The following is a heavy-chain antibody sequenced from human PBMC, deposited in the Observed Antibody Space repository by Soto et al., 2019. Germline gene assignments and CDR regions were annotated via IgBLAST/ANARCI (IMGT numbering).Heavy chain of an antibody. J-gene: IGHJ5*02. CDR1: GDSVSSNSAA. D-gene: IGHD6-19*01. CDR2: TYYRSKWYN. V-gene: IGHV6-1*01. Sequence: QVQLQQSGPGLVKPSQTLSLTCAISGDSVSSNSAAWNWIRQSPSRGLEWLGRTYYRSKWYNDYAVSEKSRITNNPHTSKNQFSLQLNSVTPEDTAVYYCAREEYSSGSGWFDPWGQGTLVTVSS. CDR3: AREEYSSGSGWFDP.